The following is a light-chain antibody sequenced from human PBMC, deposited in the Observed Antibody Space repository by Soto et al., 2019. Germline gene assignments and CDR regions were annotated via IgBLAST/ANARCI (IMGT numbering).Light chain of an antibody. CDR1: SSDIGGYKY. CDR2: EVS. V-gene: IGLV2-14*01. CDR3: TSYSRYRVLV. J-gene: IGLJ3*02. Sequence: QSVLTQPPPVSGSLRQSITISCTGTSSDIGGYKYVSWYQQHPGKSPKLIIFEVSNRPSGVSDRFSGFNSGNTASLTISGLQAEDEADYYCTSYSRYRVLVFGGGTKVTVL.